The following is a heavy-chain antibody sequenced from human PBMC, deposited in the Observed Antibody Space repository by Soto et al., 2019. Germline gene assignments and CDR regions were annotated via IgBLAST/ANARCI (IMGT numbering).Heavy chain of an antibody. D-gene: IGHD6-13*01. CDR1: GYTFIGYY. Sequence: QVQLVQSGAEVKKPGASVKVSCKTSGYTFIGYYLNWVRQVPGQGLEWMGWVNPHTGGTHYAQKFDGRVTMTRDTSTSTAYMELSGLKFDDTATYFCARVMAYEQQLVPFDYWGQGTLVTVSS. J-gene: IGHJ4*02. CDR2: VNPHTGGT. V-gene: IGHV1-2*02. CDR3: ARVMAYEQQLVPFDY.